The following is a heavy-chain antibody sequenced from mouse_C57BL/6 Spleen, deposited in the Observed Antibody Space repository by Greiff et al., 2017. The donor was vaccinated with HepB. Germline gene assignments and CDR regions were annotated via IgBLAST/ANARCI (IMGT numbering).Heavy chain of an antibody. V-gene: IGHV1-15*01. CDR2: IDPETGGT. CDR3: TRSSYYKDYFDY. Sequence: QVQLKQSGAELVRPGASVTLSCKASGYTFTDYEMHWVKQTPVHGLEWIGAIDPETGGTAYNQKFKGKAILTADKSSSTAYMELRSLTSEDSAVYYCTRSSYYKDYFDYWGQGTTLTVSS. D-gene: IGHD2-12*01. J-gene: IGHJ2*01. CDR1: GYTFTDYE.